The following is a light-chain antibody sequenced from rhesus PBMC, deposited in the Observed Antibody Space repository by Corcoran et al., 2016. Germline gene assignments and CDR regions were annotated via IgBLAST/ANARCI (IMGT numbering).Light chain of an antibody. CDR1: QSVSSS. Sequence: EIVLTQSPATLSLSPGERATLSCRASQSVSSSLAWYQQKPGQAPRLLIYDASSRATGIPDRFSGSGSVTDVTLTISSREPEAVGVYYCHQYSNWPHTFGGGTKVELK. J-gene: IGKJ4*01. CDR2: DAS. CDR3: HQYSNWPHT. V-gene: IGKV3-35*01.